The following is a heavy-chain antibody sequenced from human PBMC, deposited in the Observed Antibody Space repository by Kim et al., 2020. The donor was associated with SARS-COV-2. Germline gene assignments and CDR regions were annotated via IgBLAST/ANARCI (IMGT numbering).Heavy chain of an antibody. Sequence: GGSLRLSCGGSGITFSHFYISWVRQAAGRGPEWVANINEDGNVKDVVNSVRGRFTISRDNAKNSVYLQMNSLGIEDTGVYYCVRQSSPAYWGQEPRSPSP. CDR2: INEDGNVK. V-gene: IGHV3-7*01. J-gene: IGHJ4*01. CDR1: GITFSHFY. CDR3: VRQSSPAY.